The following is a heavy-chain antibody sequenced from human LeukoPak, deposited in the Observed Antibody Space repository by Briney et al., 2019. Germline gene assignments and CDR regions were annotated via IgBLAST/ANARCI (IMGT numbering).Heavy chain of an antibody. Sequence: SVKVSCKASCYTFTSYCISWVRQASGQGVEWVGWFSAYNGKTNYAQKLQGRVTVTTDTSTSTAYMELRSLRSDDTAVYYCARVCSSTSSKRGDKYYYYYYMDVWGKGTTVTVSS. J-gene: IGHJ6*03. D-gene: IGHD2-2*01. V-gene: IGHV1-18*01. CDR3: ARVCSSTSSKRGDKYYYYYYMDV. CDR2: FSAYNGKT. CDR1: CYTFTSYC.